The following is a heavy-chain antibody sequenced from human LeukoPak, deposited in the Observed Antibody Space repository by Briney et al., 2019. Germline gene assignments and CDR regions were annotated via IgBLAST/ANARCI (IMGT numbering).Heavy chain of an antibody. CDR3: ARVSSLVLRYFDWLSEYWFDP. J-gene: IGHJ5*02. D-gene: IGHD3-9*01. CDR1: GGDISSGGYY. V-gene: IGHV4-31*03. CDR2: IYYSGST. Sequence: SQTLSLTCTVSGGDISSGGYYWSWIRQHPGKGLEWVGYIYYSGSTYYNPSLKSRVTISVDTSKNQFSLKLSSVTAADTAVYYCARVSSLVLRYFDWLSEYWFDPWGQGTLVTVSS.